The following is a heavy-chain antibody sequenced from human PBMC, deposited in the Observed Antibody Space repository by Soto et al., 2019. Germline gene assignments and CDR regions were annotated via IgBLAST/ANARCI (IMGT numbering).Heavy chain of an antibody. D-gene: IGHD4-4*01. CDR2: IIPFASIP. Sequence: QVQLVQSGAEVKKPGSSVKVSCKASGDSFSSYIIGWVRQAPGQGLEWMGRIIPFASIPNYAQKFQGRLTLTADKSTSTAYMELRSLTSEDTAVYSCARDKAISNAALTMAHWGQGTRVTVSS. J-gene: IGHJ4*02. CDR3: ARDKAISNAALTMAH. CDR1: GDSFSSYI. V-gene: IGHV1-69*04.